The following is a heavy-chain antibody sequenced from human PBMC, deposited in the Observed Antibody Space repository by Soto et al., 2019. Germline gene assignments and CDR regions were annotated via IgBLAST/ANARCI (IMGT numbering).Heavy chain of an antibody. J-gene: IGHJ4*02. V-gene: IGHV3-23*01. CDR1: GFTFSSYP. D-gene: IGHD2-2*01. CDR2: IGGSGTGVNT. CDR3: ARVAPYCSTTTCYIDS. Sequence: EVQLLESGGGLVRPGGSLRLSCAASGFTFSSYPMKWVRQGPGKGLEWVSTIGGSGTGVNTDYADSVKGRFVISRDNSKNTVYLQMNSLRAEDTALYYCARVAPYCSTTTCYIDSWGQGTLVTVSS.